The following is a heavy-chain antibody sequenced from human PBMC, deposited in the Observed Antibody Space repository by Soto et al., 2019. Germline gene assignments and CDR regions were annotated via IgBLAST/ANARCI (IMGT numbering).Heavy chain of an antibody. Sequence: ASVRVSCKASGYTFTSYAMHWVRQAPGQRLEWMGWIDAGNGNTKYSQKFQGRVTITRDTSASTAYMELSSLRSEDTAVYYGAGDPWRSGSFDYWGQGTLVTVSS. CDR2: IDAGNGNT. V-gene: IGHV1-3*01. CDR3: AGDPWRSGSFDY. D-gene: IGHD2-15*01. CDR1: GYTFTSYA. J-gene: IGHJ4*02.